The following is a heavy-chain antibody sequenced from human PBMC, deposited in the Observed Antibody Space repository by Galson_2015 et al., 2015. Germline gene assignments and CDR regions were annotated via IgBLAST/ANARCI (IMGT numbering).Heavy chain of an antibody. CDR3: ARDGSTGPFHSGVRSGFDL. CDR2: IWSDGTNI. D-gene: IGHD6-25*01. Sequence: SLRLSCAASGFTFNSYAMHWVRQAPGKGLEWVAVIWSDGTNIYYGDSMKGRFTISRDNSKNMLFLQMNSLRGDDTALYYCARDGSTGPFHSGVRSGFDLWGQGTVVSVSS. V-gene: IGHV3-33*08. J-gene: IGHJ3*01. CDR1: GFTFNSYA.